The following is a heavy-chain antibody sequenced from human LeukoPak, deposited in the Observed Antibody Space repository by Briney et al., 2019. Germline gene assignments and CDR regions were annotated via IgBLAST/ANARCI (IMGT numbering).Heavy chain of an antibody. V-gene: IGHV4-34*01. Sequence: SETLSLTCAVYGGSFSGYYWSWIRQPPGKGLEWIGEINHSGSTNYNPSLKSRVTISVDTSKNQFSLKLSSVTAADTAVYYCARDYGLGKRFDYWGQGTLVTVSS. J-gene: IGHJ4*02. CDR3: ARDYGLGKRFDY. D-gene: IGHD7-27*01. CDR1: GGSFSGYY. CDR2: INHSGST.